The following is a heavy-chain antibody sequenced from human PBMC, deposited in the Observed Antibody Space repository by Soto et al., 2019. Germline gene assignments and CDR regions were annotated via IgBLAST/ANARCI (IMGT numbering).Heavy chain of an antibody. V-gene: IGHV4-31*03. D-gene: IGHD3-16*01. CDR2: IYYSGST. CDR1: GGSISSGGYY. J-gene: IGHJ4*02. CDR3: ARGVLH. Sequence: QVQLQESGPGLVKPSQTLALTCTVSGGSISSGGYYCGWIRQHPGKGLEWIGSIYYSGSTYYNPSLTRRVTISVDTSKNQFSLKLSSVTAADTAVYYCARGVLHWGQGTLVTVSS.